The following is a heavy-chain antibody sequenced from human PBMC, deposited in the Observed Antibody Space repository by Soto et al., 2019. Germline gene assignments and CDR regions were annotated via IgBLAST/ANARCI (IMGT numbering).Heavy chain of an antibody. CDR1: GFIFSGSA. D-gene: IGHD2-2*02. J-gene: IGHJ6*02. Sequence: EVQLVESGGGLVQPGGSLKLSCAASGFIFSGSAIHWVRQASGKGLEWVGRIRSSANNFATSSAASVKGRFTFSSDDSKNTAYLQMNTLKPEDTAVYYCARGQGAAIGDYYYHGMDVWGQGTTVTVSS. CDR2: IRSSANNFAT. CDR3: ARGQGAAIGDYYYHGMDV. V-gene: IGHV3-73*02.